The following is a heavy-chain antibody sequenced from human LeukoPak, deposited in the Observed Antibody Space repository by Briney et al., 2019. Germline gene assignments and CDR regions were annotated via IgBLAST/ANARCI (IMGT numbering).Heavy chain of an antibody. CDR1: GGSISSYY. V-gene: IGHV4-59*12. D-gene: IGHD3-22*01. CDR3: ARADDSSGYWKPPDAFDI. CDR2: IYYSGST. J-gene: IGHJ3*02. Sequence: PSETLSLTCTVSGGSISSYYWSWIRQPPGKGLEWIGYIYYSGSTNYNPSLKSRVTISVDTSKNQFSLKLSSVTAADTAVYYCARADDSSGYWKPPDAFDIWGQGTMVTVSS.